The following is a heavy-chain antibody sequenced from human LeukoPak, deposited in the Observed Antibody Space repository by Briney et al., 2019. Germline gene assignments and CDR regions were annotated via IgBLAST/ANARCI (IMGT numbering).Heavy chain of an antibody. CDR2: RYYSGST. CDR1: GDSIRNSY. CDR3: ARGYYYMDL. V-gene: IGHV4-59*01. J-gene: IGHJ6*03. Sequence: PSETLPLTCNVSGDSIRNSYWSWIRQPPGKPLEWIGYRYYSGSTDSNPSLKSRVTMSIDTSENQFSLKLNSVTAADTAVYYCARGYYYMDLWGEGTTVIVSS.